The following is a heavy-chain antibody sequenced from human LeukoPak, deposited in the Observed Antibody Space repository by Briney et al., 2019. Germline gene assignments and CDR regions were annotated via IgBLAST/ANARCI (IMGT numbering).Heavy chain of an antibody. CDR1: RFIFSSFS. Sequence: GGSLRLSCTASRFIFSSFSMNWVRQAPGKGLEWISYISGSTGTIYYADSVKGRFTISRDNAKNSLYLQMNSLRDEGTAVYYCARDRGYSYGYEASYYFDYWGQGALVTVSS. D-gene: IGHD5-18*01. CDR3: ARDRGYSYGYEASYYFDY. CDR2: ISGSTGTI. V-gene: IGHV3-48*02. J-gene: IGHJ4*02.